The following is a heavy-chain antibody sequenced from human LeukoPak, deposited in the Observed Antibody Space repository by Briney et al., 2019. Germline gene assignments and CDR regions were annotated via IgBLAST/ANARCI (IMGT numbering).Heavy chain of an antibody. Sequence: ASVKVSCKASGYTFNNYGISWVRQAPGQGLEWMGWISAYNGNTNSAQKFQGRVTMTTDTSTNTAYMELRSLRSDDTAVYYCARDFSSVHRGEVSYHWGQGTLVTVSS. D-gene: IGHD3-10*01. J-gene: IGHJ5*02. V-gene: IGHV1-18*01. CDR3: ARDFSSVHRGEVSYH. CDR2: ISAYNGNT. CDR1: GYTFNNYG.